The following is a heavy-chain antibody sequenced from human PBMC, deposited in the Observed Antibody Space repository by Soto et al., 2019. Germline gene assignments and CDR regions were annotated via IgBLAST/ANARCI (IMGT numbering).Heavy chain of an antibody. J-gene: IGHJ4*02. CDR1: GFTFSGSA. D-gene: IGHD5-12*01. V-gene: IGHV3-73*01. CDR3: TSQWHGPGVDY. CDR2: IRSKANSYAT. Sequence: GGSLRLSCAASGFTFSGSAMHWVRQASGKGLEWVGRIRSKANSYATAYAASVKGRFTISRDDSKNTAYLQMNSLKTEDTAVYYCTSQWHGPGVDYWGQGTLVTVSS.